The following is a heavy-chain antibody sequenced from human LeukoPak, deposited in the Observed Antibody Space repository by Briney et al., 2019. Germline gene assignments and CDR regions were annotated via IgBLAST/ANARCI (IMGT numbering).Heavy chain of an antibody. Sequence: SETLSLTWAVSGDSVTSGGYYWTWIRHHPGKGLEWIGYISNSGTTSYNPSLRSRVSISVDTSDNQFSLRLTSVTAADTAVYYCARDVVVTSSPDAFDIWGQGTMVTVSS. CDR1: GDSVTSGGYY. J-gene: IGHJ3*02. V-gene: IGHV4-31*11. CDR3: ARDVVVTSSPDAFDI. D-gene: IGHD2-21*01. CDR2: ISNSGTT.